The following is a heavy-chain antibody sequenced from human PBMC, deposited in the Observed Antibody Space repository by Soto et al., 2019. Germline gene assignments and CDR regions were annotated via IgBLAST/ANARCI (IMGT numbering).Heavy chain of an antibody. V-gene: IGHV4-31*03. D-gene: IGHD5-18*01. Sequence: TLSLTCPVSGGYISIGCYYLIWIRQHPGNCLEWIGYIYYSGSTYYNPSLKSRVTISVDRSKNQFSLKLSSGPAAATAVYYCARVDTAMVLFDYWGQGTLVTVSS. CDR2: IYYSGST. CDR3: ARVDTAMVLFDY. CDR1: GGYISIGCYY. J-gene: IGHJ4*02.